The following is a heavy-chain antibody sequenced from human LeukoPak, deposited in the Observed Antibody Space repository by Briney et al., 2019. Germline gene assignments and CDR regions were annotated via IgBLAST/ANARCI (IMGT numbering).Heavy chain of an antibody. V-gene: IGHV3-30*18. J-gene: IGHJ4*02. CDR2: ISHDGNNK. D-gene: IGHD3-22*01. CDR1: GFTFSSYG. CDR3: AKDYSKYYDNTGY. Sequence: GGSLRLSCAASGFTFSSYGMHWVRQAPGKGLEWRTVISHDGNNKYYADSVKGRFTISRDNSKNTLYLQMNSLRAEDTAVYYCAKDYSKYYDNTGYWGQGTLVTVSS.